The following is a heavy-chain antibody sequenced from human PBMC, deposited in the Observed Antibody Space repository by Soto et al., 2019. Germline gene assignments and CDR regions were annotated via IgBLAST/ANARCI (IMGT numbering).Heavy chain of an antibody. V-gene: IGHV3-33*01. D-gene: IGHD3-9*01. CDR3: ARGQPYYDILTGYMDYYYYYGMDV. CDR2: IWYDGSNK. Sequence: LRLSCAASGFTFSSYGMHWVRQAPGKGLEWVAVIWYDGSNKYYADSVKGRFTISRDNSKNTLYLQMNSLRAEDTAVYYCARGQPYYDILTGYMDYYYYYGMDVWGQGTTVTVSS. J-gene: IGHJ6*02. CDR1: GFTFSSYG.